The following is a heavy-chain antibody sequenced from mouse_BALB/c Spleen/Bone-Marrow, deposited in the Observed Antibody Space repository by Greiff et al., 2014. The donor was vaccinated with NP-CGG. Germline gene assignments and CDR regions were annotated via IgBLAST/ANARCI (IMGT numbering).Heavy chain of an antibody. CDR1: GYNFTSYW. J-gene: IGHJ3*01. CDR2: IYPGSGST. D-gene: IGHD3-1*01. V-gene: IGHV1-55*01. CDR3: ARFSQLGLLAY. Sequence: QVQLQQSGAELVKPGTSVKLSCKASGYNFTSYWINWVKLRPGQGLEWIGDIYPGSGSTNYNEKFKSKATLTADTSSSTAYMQLSSLASEDSALYYCARFSQLGLLAYWGQGTLVTVSA.